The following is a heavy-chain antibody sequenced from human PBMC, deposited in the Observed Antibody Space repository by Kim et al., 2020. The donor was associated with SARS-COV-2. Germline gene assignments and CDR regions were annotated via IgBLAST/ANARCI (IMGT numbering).Heavy chain of an antibody. J-gene: IGHJ4*02. CDR3: ARGGYNWNLDY. CDR1: GFTFSNYW. V-gene: IGHV3-74*01. D-gene: IGHD1-1*01. CDR2: IDNDGRGT. Sequence: GESLRLSCIASGFTFSNYWIHWVRQAPGKGLVWVSRIDNDGRGTIYADSVKGRFTISRDNTENALYLQMNSLRAEDTGVYYCARGGYNWNLDYWGQGTLVTVSS.